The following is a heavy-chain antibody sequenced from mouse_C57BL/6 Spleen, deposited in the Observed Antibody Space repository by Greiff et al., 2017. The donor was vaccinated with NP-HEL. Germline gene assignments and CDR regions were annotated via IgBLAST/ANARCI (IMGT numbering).Heavy chain of an antibody. D-gene: IGHD3-2*02. V-gene: IGHV1-53*01. CDR1: GYTFTSYW. Sequence: VQLQQSGTELVKPGASVQLSCKASGYTFTSYWMHWVKQRPGQGLEWIGNINPSNGGTNYNEKFKSKATLTVDKSSSTAYMQLSSLTSEDSAVYYCARNGDSSGYWFAYWGQGTLVTVSA. CDR3: ARNGDSSGYWFAY. J-gene: IGHJ3*01. CDR2: INPSNGGT.